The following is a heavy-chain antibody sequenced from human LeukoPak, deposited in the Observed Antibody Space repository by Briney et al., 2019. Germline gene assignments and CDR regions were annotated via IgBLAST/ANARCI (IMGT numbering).Heavy chain of an antibody. D-gene: IGHD3-10*01. CDR1: GFTFSTYW. Sequence: PGGSLRLSCAASGFTFSTYWMNWFRQTPGKGLEWVAKIKADGGEKDHVASVKGRFTISRDNAKNSLYLQMNSLRVEDTAVYYCARAGQEWFGELGFDQWGQGTLVIVSS. CDR3: ARAGQEWFGELGFDQ. J-gene: IGHJ4*02. CDR2: IKADGGEK. V-gene: IGHV3-7*01.